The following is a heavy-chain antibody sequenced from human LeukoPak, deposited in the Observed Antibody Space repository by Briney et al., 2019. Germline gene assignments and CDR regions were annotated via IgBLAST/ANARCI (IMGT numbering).Heavy chain of an antibody. J-gene: IGHJ4*02. Sequence: GGSLRLSCAASGFTFSSYEMNWDRQAPGKGLEWVSFISSSGTTINQPDSVKGRFTISRDNAKNSVHLQMDNLRVEDTAVYYCARGWDRAHPTGFEFDVWGQGTLVTVSS. D-gene: IGHD1-26*01. CDR3: ARGWDRAHPTGFEFDV. CDR1: GFTFSSYE. CDR2: ISSSGTTI. V-gene: IGHV3-48*03.